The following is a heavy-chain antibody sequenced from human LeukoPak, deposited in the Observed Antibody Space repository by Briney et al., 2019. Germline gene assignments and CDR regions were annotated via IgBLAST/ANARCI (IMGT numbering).Heavy chain of an antibody. CDR1: GGSISSYY. CDR3: ARFAGYSSGWHDY. J-gene: IGHJ4*02. V-gene: IGHV4-59*01. D-gene: IGHD6-19*01. Sequence: SETLSLTCTVSGGSISSYYWSWIRQSPGKGLEWIGYVFYGGSTLYSPSLKSRVTISVDTSKNQISLKLTSVTAADTAVFYCARFAGYSSGWHDYWGQGALVTVSS. CDR2: VFYGGST.